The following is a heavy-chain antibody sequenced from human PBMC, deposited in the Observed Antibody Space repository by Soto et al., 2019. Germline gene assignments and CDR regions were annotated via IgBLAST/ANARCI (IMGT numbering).Heavy chain of an antibody. J-gene: IGHJ6*03. CDR1: GYTFTSYE. D-gene: IGHD3-3*01. CDR3: ARGRLRRFLEWYYMDV. V-gene: IGHV1-8*01. CDR2: MNPNSGNT. Sequence: GASMKVSCKASGYTFTSYEINCGRQATGQGLEWMGWMNPNSGNTGYAQKFQGRVTMTRNTSISTAYMELSSLRSEDTAVYYCARGRLRRFLEWYYMDVWGKGTTVTVSS.